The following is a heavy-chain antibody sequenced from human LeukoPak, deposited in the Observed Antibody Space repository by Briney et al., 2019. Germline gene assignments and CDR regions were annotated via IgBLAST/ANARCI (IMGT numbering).Heavy chain of an antibody. CDR1: GFTFSGYE. Sequence: GGSLRLSCAASGFTFSGYEMNWVRLAPGKGLEWVSYISSSGSPIYYADSVRGRFTISRDNAKNSLYLQMDSLRAEDTAVYYCATFSSPWGQGTLVTVSS. D-gene: IGHD2-15*01. CDR2: ISSSGSPI. J-gene: IGHJ5*02. CDR3: ATFSSP. V-gene: IGHV3-48*03.